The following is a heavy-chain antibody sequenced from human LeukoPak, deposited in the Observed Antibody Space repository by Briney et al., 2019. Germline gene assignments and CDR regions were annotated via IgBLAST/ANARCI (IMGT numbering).Heavy chain of an antibody. Sequence: PGGSLRLSCAASGFAFNTYAMHWVREAPGQGLEWVALIWHDGSHKIYSNSVRGQFTISRDNSKNTVSLQMNNLRPQDTAVYYCAIEIFGSGSYPDFWGQGNLVTVSS. V-gene: IGHV3-33*01. CDR2: IWHDGSHK. D-gene: IGHD3-10*01. J-gene: IGHJ4*02. CDR3: AIEIFGSGSYPDF. CDR1: GFAFNTYA.